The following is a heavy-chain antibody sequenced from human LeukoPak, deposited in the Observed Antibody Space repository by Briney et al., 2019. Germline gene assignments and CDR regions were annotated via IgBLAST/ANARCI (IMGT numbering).Heavy chain of an antibody. CDR1: GYTFNLYY. CDR2: INPHTGAT. CDR3: AREDLIAVSGQTFDS. J-gene: IGHJ4*02. Sequence: ASVKVSCKASGYTFNLYYIHWVRQAPGQGLEWLGRINPHTGATHFAQKFQARVTMARDASITTAYMELSGLKSDDAAVYFCAREDLIAVSGQTFDSWGQGTLVSVSS. V-gene: IGHV1-2*06. D-gene: IGHD6-19*01.